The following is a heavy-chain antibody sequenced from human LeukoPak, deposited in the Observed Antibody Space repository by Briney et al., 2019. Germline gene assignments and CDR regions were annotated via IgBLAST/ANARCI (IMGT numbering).Heavy chain of an antibody. D-gene: IGHD1-26*01. CDR1: GFTFSIYG. V-gene: IGHV3-30*02. J-gene: IGHJ4*02. CDR2: IRYDGSDK. CDR3: AKALSGSPPKPFDY. Sequence: GGSLRLSCVASGFTFSIYGMHWVRQAPGKGLEWGAVIRYDGSDKYYAESVKGRFTISRDNSKHTLYLLMNSLRAEDTAVYYCAKALSGSPPKPFDYWGQGSLVTVSS.